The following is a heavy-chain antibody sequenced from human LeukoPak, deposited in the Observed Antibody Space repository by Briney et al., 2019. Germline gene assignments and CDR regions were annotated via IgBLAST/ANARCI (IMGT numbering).Heavy chain of an antibody. Sequence: GGSLRLSCAASGFTFNNYNMNWVRQAPGKGLEWVSSITGSSTYIYYAASVKGRFTISRDNAKNSLYLQMNSLRAEDTAVYYCAREIGGGDYYYYYYMDVWGKGTTVSVSS. V-gene: IGHV3-21*06. CDR3: AREIGGGDYYYYYYMDV. CDR1: GFTFNNYN. J-gene: IGHJ6*03. D-gene: IGHD2-21*02. CDR2: ITGSSTYI.